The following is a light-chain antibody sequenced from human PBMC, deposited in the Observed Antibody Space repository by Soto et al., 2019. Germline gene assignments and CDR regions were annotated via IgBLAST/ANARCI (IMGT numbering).Light chain of an antibody. Sequence: QSALTQPPSASGSPGQSVTISCAGTSSDVGGYNYVSWYQQHPGKAPKLIIYEVTTRPSGVPDRFSGSKSGNTASLTVSGLQAEDEADYYCSSYAGTNRPLVGGGTKLTVL. CDR2: EVT. J-gene: IGLJ2*01. CDR1: SSDVGGYNY. CDR3: SSYAGTNRPL. V-gene: IGLV2-8*01.